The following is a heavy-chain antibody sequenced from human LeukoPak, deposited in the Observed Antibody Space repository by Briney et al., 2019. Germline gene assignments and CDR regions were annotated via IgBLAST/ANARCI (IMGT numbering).Heavy chain of an antibody. CDR2: IYTSGST. J-gene: IGHJ4*02. Sequence: PSETLSLTCTVSGGSISSYYWSWIRQPAGKGLEWIGRIYTSGSTNYNPSLKSRVTMSVDTSKNQFSLKLSSVTAADTAVYYCASLYCSGGSCYLDYWGQGNLVTVSS. CDR3: ASLYCSGGSCYLDY. V-gene: IGHV4-4*07. D-gene: IGHD2-15*01. CDR1: GGSISSYY.